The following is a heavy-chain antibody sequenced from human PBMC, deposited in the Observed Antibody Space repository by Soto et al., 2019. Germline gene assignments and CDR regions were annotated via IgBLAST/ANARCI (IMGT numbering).Heavy chain of an antibody. CDR1: GGSFSGYY. J-gene: IGHJ4*02. V-gene: IGHV4-34*01. CDR2: INHSGST. CDR3: ATGRAEGTIFDY. Sequence: QVQLQQWGAGLLKPSETLSLTCAVYGGSFSGYYWSWIRQPPGKGLEWIGEINHSGSTNYNPSLKSRVTISVDTSKNQFSLKLSSVTAADTAVYYCATGRAEGTIFDYWGQGTLVTVSS. D-gene: IGHD3-10*01.